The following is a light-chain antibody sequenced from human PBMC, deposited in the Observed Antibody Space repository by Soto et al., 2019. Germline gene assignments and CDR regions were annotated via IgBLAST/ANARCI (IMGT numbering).Light chain of an antibody. J-gene: IGKJ1*01. CDR2: GIS. Sequence: DIVLTQSPGTLSLSPGDRATLSCRASQSVSSNYFAWYQQKPGQAPRLLIYGISIRATGIPDRFSGSGSGTDFTLTISRLEPEDFAVYYCEQYGSSPRTFGQGTKVEIK. V-gene: IGKV3-20*01. CDR1: QSVSSNY. CDR3: EQYGSSPRT.